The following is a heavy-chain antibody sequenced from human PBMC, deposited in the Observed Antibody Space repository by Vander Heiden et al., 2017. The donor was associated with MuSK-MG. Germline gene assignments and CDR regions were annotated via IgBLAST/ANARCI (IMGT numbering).Heavy chain of an antibody. CDR3: ARHVRRQQLAQDY. J-gene: IGHJ4*02. D-gene: IGHD6-13*01. Sequence: QLQLQESGPGLVKPSETLSLTCTVSGGSISSSSYYWGWIRQPPGKGLEWIGSIYYSGSTYYNPSLKSRVTISVDTSKNQFSLKLSSVTAADTAVYYCARHVRRQQLAQDYWCQGTLVTVSS. CDR1: GGSISSSSYY. V-gene: IGHV4-39*01. CDR2: IYYSGST.